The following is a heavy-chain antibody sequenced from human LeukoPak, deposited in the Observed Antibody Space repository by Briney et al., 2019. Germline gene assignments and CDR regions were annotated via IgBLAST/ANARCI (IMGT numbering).Heavy chain of an antibody. CDR3: AREDSGYAPFDY. Sequence: PGGSLRLSCAASGFTFSSYEMNWVRQAPGKGRGWVSYISSSGSTIYYADSVKGRFTISRDNAKNSLYLQMNSLRAEDTAVYYCAREDSGYAPFDYWGQGTLVTVSS. CDR1: GFTFSSYE. J-gene: IGHJ4*02. CDR2: ISSSGSTI. D-gene: IGHD3-9*01. V-gene: IGHV3-48*03.